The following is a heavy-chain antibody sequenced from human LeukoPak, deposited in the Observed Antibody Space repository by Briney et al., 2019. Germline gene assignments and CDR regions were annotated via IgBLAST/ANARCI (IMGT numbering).Heavy chain of an antibody. Sequence: GGSLRLSCASSGFTFDDYAMQWVRQPPGKGLEWVSVVSVSGDNTYYADSVKGRFTISRDNSKNTLYLQLNSLSAEDTAVYYCAKAGGYSYGNYFDYWGQGTLVTVSS. CDR1: GFTFDDYA. CDR2: VSVSGDNT. J-gene: IGHJ4*02. V-gene: IGHV3-23*01. CDR3: AKAGGYSYGNYFDY. D-gene: IGHD5-18*01.